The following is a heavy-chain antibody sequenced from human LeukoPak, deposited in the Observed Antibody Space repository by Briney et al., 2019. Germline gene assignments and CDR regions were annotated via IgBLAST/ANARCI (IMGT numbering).Heavy chain of an antibody. Sequence: PGGSLRLSCAASGFTFSSYAMSWVRQAPGKGLEWVSAISGSGGSTYYADSVKGRFTTSRDNSKNTLYLQMNSLRAEDTPVYYCAKGRALSYYYYGMDVWGQGTTVTVSS. V-gene: IGHV3-23*01. CDR3: AKGRALSYYYYGMDV. J-gene: IGHJ6*02. D-gene: IGHD3-10*01. CDR1: GFTFSSYA. CDR2: ISGSGGST.